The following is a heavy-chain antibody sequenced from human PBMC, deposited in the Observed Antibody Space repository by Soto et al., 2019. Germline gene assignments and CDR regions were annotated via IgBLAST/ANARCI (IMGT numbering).Heavy chain of an antibody. CDR3: KVYYDGSGSSLRYYYDMDV. V-gene: IGHV4-39*01. D-gene: IGHD3-10*01. Sequence: QLQLQESGPGLVKPSETLSLTCTVSGGSISSSSYYWGWIRQPPGKGLEWIGSIYCSGSTYYNPSHKVPVSISVAKYKYKSTRMLGSVTAPDTAEYSCKVYYDGSGSSLRYYYDMDVWGEGTTVTVSS. J-gene: IGHJ6*03. CDR1: GGSISSSSYY. CDR2: IYCSGST.